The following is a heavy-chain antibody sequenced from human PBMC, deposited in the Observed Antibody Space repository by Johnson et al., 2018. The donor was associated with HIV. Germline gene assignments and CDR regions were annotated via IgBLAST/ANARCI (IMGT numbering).Heavy chain of an antibody. J-gene: IGHJ3*02. V-gene: IGHV3-20*04. CDR3: GRDLGVGGTVPQSVAFDI. CDR2: INWNGGNT. Sequence: MQLVESGGGLVQPGGSLRLSCAASGFTFDDYGMSWVRQAPGKGLEWVSGINWNGGNTNYVDSVKGRFTISRDNGQKSLHLQMNSLRAEDTALYYCGRDLGVGGTVPQSVAFDIWGQGTMVTVSS. D-gene: IGHD1-26*01. CDR1: GFTFDDYG.